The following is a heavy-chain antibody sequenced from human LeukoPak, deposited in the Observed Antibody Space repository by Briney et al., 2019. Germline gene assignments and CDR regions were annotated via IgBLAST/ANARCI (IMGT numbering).Heavy chain of an antibody. Sequence: SVKVSCKASGGTFSSYAISWVRQAPGQGLEWMGGIIPIFGKANYAQKFQGRVTITADESTSTAYMELSSLRSEYTAVYYCARDRWDIVVVLNWFDPWGQGTLVTVSS. CDR1: GGTFSSYA. CDR3: ARDRWDIVVVLNWFDP. D-gene: IGHD2-2*01. CDR2: IIPIFGKA. V-gene: IGHV1-69*13. J-gene: IGHJ5*02.